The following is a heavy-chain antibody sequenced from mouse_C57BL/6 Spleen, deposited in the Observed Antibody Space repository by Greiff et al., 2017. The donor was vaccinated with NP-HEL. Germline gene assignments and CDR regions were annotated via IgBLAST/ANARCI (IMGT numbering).Heavy chain of an antibody. CDR3: ARYRYYGSSLFAY. Sequence: QVQLQQPGAELVKPGASVKLSCKASGYTFTSYWMQWGKQRPGQGLEWIGESDPSDSYTKYNQKFKGKATLTVDTSSSTAYMQLSSLTSEDSAVYYCARYRYYGSSLFAYWGQGTLVTVSA. D-gene: IGHD1-1*01. V-gene: IGHV1-50*01. CDR1: GYTFTSYW. J-gene: IGHJ3*01. CDR2: SDPSDSYT.